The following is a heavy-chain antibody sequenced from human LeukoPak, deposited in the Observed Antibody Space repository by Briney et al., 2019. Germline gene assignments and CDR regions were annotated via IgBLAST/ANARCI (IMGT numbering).Heavy chain of an antibody. CDR3: ARGLLTPCSGGSCYSVDY. V-gene: IGHV4-59*12. CDR1: GGSISSYY. Sequence: SETLSLTCTVSGGSISSYYWSWIRQPPGKGLEWIGYIYYSGSTNYNPSLKSRVTISVDTSKNQFSLKLSSVTAADTAVYYCARGLLTPCSGGSCYSVDYWGQGTLVTVSS. D-gene: IGHD2-15*01. CDR2: IYYSGST. J-gene: IGHJ4*02.